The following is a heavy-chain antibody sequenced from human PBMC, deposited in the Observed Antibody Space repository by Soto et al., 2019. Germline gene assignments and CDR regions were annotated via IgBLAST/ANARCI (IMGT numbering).Heavy chain of an antibody. V-gene: IGHV3-48*01. Sequence: AGGSLRLSCAASGFTFSSYSMNWVRQAPGKGLEWVSYISSSSSMIYYADSVKGRFTISRDNAKNSLYLQMNSLRAEDTAVYYCARDKGCTDGVCYRAFDIWGQGTMVTVSS. J-gene: IGHJ3*02. D-gene: IGHD2-8*01. CDR1: GFTFSSYS. CDR2: ISSSSSMI. CDR3: ARDKGCTDGVCYRAFDI.